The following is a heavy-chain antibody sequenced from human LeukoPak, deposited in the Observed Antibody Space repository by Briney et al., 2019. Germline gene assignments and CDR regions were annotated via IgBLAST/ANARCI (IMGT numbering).Heavy chain of an antibody. Sequence: ASAKVSCKASGYTFTGYYMHWVRQAPGQGLEWMGWFNPNSGGTNYAQKFQGRVTMTRDTSISTAYMELSRLRSDDTAVYYCARDLRLRLMAVGYWGQGTLVTVSS. CDR1: GYTFTGYY. D-gene: IGHD5-12*01. CDR2: FNPNSGGT. CDR3: ARDLRLRLMAVGY. V-gene: IGHV1-2*02. J-gene: IGHJ4*02.